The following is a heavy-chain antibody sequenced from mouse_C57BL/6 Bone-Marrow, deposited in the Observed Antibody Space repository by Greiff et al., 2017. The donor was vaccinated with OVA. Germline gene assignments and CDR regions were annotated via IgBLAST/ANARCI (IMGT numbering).Heavy chain of an antibody. J-gene: IGHJ1*03. CDR1: GYSITSGYY. V-gene: IGHV3-6*01. Sequence: DVQLQESGPGLVKPSQSLSLTCSVTGYSITSGYYWNWIRQFPGNKLEWMGYISYDGSNNYIPSLKNRFSISRDTFKNQFFLKVNSVTTEGTAAYYCARGGYFDVWGTGTTVTVSS. CDR3: ARGGYFDV. CDR2: ISYDGSN.